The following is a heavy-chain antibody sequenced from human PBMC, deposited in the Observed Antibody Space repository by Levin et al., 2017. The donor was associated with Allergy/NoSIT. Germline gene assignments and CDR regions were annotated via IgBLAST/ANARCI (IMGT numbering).Heavy chain of an antibody. CDR1: GYTFKNYG. V-gene: IGHV1-18*01. D-gene: IGHD2-2*01. J-gene: IGHJ6*03. Sequence: ASVKVSCKASGYTFKNYGISWVRQAPGQGLEWMGWISTHNGNTNYAQSFQGRVTMTTDTSTSTADMVLRSLISDDTAVYYCARFVVTPVSYFYTDVWGKGTTVTVSS. CDR3: ARFVVTPVSYFYTDV. CDR2: ISTHNGNT.